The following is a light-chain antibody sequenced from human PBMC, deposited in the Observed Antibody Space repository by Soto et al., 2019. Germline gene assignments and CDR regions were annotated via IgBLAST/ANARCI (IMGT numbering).Light chain of an antibody. J-gene: IGLJ1*01. CDR3: CSYAGSSTPYV. V-gene: IGLV2-23*01. Sequence: QSALTQPASVSGSPGQSITISCTGTSSDVGTYNLVSWYQQHPDKAPKLIIYEGSKRPSGLSNRCSGSKSGNTASLTISGLQAEDEADYYCCSYAGSSTPYVFGTGTKLTVL. CDR1: SSDVGTYNL. CDR2: EGS.